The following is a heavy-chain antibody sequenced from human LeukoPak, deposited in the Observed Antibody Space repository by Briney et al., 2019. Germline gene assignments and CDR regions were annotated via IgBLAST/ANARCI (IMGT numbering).Heavy chain of an antibody. CDR3: ARVDSGDYSSSPVPYYNYYMNV. Sequence: GGSLRLSCAASGFTFSYYSMNWVRQAPGRGLEWASCISSSCSLIFYSDLVRGRFTISRDNAKNLLYLHMNSLRVEDTAVYYCARVDSGDYSSSPVPYYNYYMNVWGKGTTVTVSS. D-gene: IGHD6-13*01. V-gene: IGHV3-21*01. CDR1: GFTFSYYS. CDR2: ISSSCSLI. J-gene: IGHJ6*03.